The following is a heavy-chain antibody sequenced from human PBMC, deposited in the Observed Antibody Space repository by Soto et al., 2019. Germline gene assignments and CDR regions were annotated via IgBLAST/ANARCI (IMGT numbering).Heavy chain of an antibody. D-gene: IGHD2-15*01. Sequence: ASVKVSCKVSGYTLTELSMHWVRQAPGKGLEWMGGFDPEDGETIYAQKFQGRVTMTEDTSTGTAYMELSSLRSEDTAVYYCATVSGVENCSGGSCYSAELARWGQGTLVTVSS. CDR2: FDPEDGET. CDR3: ATVSGVENCSGGSCYSAELAR. V-gene: IGHV1-24*01. J-gene: IGHJ4*02. CDR1: GYTLTELS.